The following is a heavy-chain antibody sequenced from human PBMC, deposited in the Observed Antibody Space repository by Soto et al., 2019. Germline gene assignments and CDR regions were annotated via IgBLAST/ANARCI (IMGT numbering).Heavy chain of an antibody. J-gene: IGHJ4*02. V-gene: IGHV3-30*18. D-gene: IGHD5-12*01. CDR1: GFTFNTYG. CDR2: LSSDGSNK. Sequence: QVQLVESGGGVVQPGRSLRLSCAASGFTFNTYGIHWVRQAPGKGLEWVAVLSSDGSNKYYADSVKGRFTISRDSSKDTVYLQMNSLRDEDTAVYYCTKGKSGHSGYDFTLKYWGQGTLVTVSS. CDR3: TKGKSGHSGYDFTLKY.